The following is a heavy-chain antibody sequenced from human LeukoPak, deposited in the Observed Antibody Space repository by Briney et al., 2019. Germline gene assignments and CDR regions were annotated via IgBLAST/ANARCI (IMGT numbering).Heavy chain of an antibody. D-gene: IGHD2-2*01. CDR1: GYTFTSYD. CDR3: ASIVVVPAASGISRIDY. J-gene: IGHJ4*02. CDR2: MNPNSGNT. Sequence: ASVKVSCKASGYTFTSYDINWVRQATGQGLEWMGWMNPNSGNTGYAQKFQGRVTMTRNTSISTAYMELSSLRSEDTAVYYCASIVVVPAASGISRIDYWGQGTLVTVPS. V-gene: IGHV1-8*01.